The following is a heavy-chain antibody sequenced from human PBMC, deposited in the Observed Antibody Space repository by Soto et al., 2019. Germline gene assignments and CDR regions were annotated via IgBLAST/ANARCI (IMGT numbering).Heavy chain of an antibody. CDR3: ARGNIGYCSGGSCYVNNWFDP. CDR2: IYYSGST. V-gene: IGHV4-59*01. D-gene: IGHD2-15*01. Sequence: SETLSLTCTVSGGSISSYYWSWIRQPPGKGLEWIGYIYYSGSTNYNPSLKSRVTISLDTSKNQFSLKLSSVTAADTAVYYCARGNIGYCSGGSCYVNNWFDPWGQGTLVTVSS. CDR1: GGSISSYY. J-gene: IGHJ5*02.